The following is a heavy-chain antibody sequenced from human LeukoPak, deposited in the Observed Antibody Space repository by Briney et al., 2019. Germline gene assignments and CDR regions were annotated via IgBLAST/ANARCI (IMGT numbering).Heavy chain of an antibody. CDR3: ARQYSSSWLYFDY. J-gene: IGHJ4*02. CDR2: IYSGGST. D-gene: IGHD6-13*01. Sequence: WGSLRLSCAASGFTVSSNYMSWVRQAPGKGLEWVSVIYSGGSTYYADSVKGRFTISRDNSKNTLYLQMNSLRAEDTAVYYCARQYSSSWLYFDYWGQGTLVTVSS. CDR1: GFTVSSNY. V-gene: IGHV3-66*02.